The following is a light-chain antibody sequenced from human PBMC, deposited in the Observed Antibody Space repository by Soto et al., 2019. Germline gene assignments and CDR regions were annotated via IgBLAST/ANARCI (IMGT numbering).Light chain of an antibody. CDR3: LLYMGSGIWV. J-gene: IGLJ3*02. V-gene: IGLV8-61*01. CDR1: SGSVSTTYY. Sequence: QTVVTQEPSSSVSPGGTVTLTCGLSSGSVSTTYYPSWYQQTPGQAPRTLIYNTNTRSSGVPDRFSGSILGNTAALTITGAQAADESEYYCLLYMGSGIWVFGGGTKLTVL. CDR2: NTN.